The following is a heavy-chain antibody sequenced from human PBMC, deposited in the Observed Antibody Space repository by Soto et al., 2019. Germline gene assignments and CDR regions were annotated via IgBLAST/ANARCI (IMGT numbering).Heavy chain of an antibody. CDR1: GFTFSSYE. Sequence: QLGGSLRLSCAASGFTFSSYEMNWVRQAPGKGLEWVSYISSSGSTIYYADSVKGRFTISRDNAKNSLYLQMNSLRAEDTAVYYCARVPRWVVVAAGSSVWGQGTTVTVSS. J-gene: IGHJ6*02. D-gene: IGHD2-15*01. CDR2: ISSSGSTI. CDR3: ARVPRWVVVAAGSSV. V-gene: IGHV3-48*03.